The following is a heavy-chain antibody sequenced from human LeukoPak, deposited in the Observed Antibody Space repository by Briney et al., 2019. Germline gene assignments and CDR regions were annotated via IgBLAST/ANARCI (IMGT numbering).Heavy chain of an antibody. CDR2: INPNSGGT. D-gene: IGHD1-26*01. CDR3: ARARGSYPIDAFDI. CDR1: GYTFTGYY. J-gene: IGHJ3*02. V-gene: IGHV1-2*02. Sequence: ASVKVSCKASGYTFTGYYMHWVRQAPGQGLEWMGWINPNSGGTNYAQKFQGRVTMIRDTSISTAYMELSRLRSDDTAVYYCARARGSYPIDAFDIWGQGTMVTVSS.